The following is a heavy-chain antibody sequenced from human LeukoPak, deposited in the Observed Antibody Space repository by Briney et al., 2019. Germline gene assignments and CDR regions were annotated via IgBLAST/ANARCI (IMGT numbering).Heavy chain of an antibody. CDR3: ARVPVCSGGSCYSVYTFDI. J-gene: IGHJ3*02. Sequence: GGSLRLSCAASGFTFSSYWMSWVRQAPGKGLEWVANIKQDGSEKYYVDSVKGRFTISRDNAENSLYLQMNSLRAEDTAVYYCARVPVCSGGSCYSVYTFDIWGQGAMVTVSS. D-gene: IGHD2-15*01. CDR2: IKQDGSEK. V-gene: IGHV3-7*01. CDR1: GFTFSSYW.